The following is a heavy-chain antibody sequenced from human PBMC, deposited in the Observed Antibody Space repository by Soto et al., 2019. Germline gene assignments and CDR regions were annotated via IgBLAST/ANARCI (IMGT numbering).Heavy chain of an antibody. Sequence: QVQLVQSGAEVRKPGASVTVSCRSSVDYFNDYYIHWVRQAPGQGFEWMGWINPNGGVTKYAQKCQGWVSMTRDTSIRTVYMQLSRLRSDDTAVYSWARESGGATANLDYYYFYMYVWGTGTTVTVSS. CDR3: ARESGGATANLDYYYFYMYV. D-gene: IGHD5-12*01. CDR2: INPNGGVT. J-gene: IGHJ6*03. V-gene: IGHV1-2*04. CDR1: VDYFNDYY.